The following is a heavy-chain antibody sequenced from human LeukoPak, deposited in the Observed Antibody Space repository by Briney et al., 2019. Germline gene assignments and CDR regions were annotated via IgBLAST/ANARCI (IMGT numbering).Heavy chain of an antibody. CDR3: TRVRVVVPSAFDYCDF. J-gene: IGHJ4*02. D-gene: IGHD2-2*01. CDR2: INPYGSDT. Sequence: GGSLRPSCAASGFTFNNYWMWWVRQASGKGLEWVANINPYGSDTYYADSVKGRFTISRDNAENSLYLQMNSLRAEDTAVYYCTRVRVVVPSAFDYCDFWGQGTLVTVSS. V-gene: IGHV3-7*01. CDR1: GFTFNNYW.